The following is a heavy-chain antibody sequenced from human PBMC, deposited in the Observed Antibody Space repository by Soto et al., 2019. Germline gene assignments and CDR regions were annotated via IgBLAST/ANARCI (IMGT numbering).Heavy chain of an antibody. Sequence: WTCIRQPPGKGLEWIGYIHVSGSTNDNPSLKGRVTMSIDTSKNQFSLKLSSVTAADTAVYYCARDGHGMDVWGQGTKVTVSS. V-gene: IGHV4-59*01. CDR3: ARDGHGMDV. CDR2: IHVSGST. J-gene: IGHJ6*02.